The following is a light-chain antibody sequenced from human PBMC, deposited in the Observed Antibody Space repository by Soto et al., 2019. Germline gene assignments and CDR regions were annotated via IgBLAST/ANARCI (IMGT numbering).Light chain of an antibody. CDR1: SSDVGGFNY. V-gene: IGLV2-8*01. CDR3: SSYAGSNNVI. Sequence: QLVLTQPPSASGSPGQSVTISCTGTSSDVGGFNYVSWYQQHPGKAPKVIIYEVTKRPSGVPDRFSGSKSGNTASLTVSGLQAEDEADYYCSSYAGSNNVIFGGGTQLTVL. CDR2: EVT. J-gene: IGLJ2*01.